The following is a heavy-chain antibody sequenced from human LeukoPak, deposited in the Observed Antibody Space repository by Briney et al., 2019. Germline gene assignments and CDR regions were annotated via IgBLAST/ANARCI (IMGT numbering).Heavy chain of an antibody. Sequence: SETLSLTCAVYGGSFSGYYWSWIRQPPGKGLEWIGEINHSGSTNYNPSLKSRVTISVDTSKNQFSLKLSSVTAADTAVYYCARHLLDFWSGSIQYYFDYWGQGTLVTVSS. CDR3: ARHLLDFWSGSIQYYFDY. CDR2: INHSGST. V-gene: IGHV4-34*01. D-gene: IGHD3-3*01. CDR1: GGSFSGYY. J-gene: IGHJ4*02.